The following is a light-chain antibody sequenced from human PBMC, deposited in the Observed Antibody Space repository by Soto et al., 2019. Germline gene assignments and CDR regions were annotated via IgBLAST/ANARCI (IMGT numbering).Light chain of an antibody. J-gene: IGLJ2*01. CDR3: AAWDDSLRGLV. Sequence: QSVLTQPPSASGTPGQRVTISCSGSSSNIGSNYVYWFQQLPGTAPKVLIDRNNQRPSGVPDRFSGSKSGTSASLAISGLRPEDEADYYCAAWDDSLRGLVFGGGTKLTVL. V-gene: IGLV1-47*01. CDR1: SSNIGSNY. CDR2: RNN.